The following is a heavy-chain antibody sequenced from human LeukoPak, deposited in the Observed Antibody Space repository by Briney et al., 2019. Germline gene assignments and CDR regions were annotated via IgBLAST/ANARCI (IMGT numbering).Heavy chain of an antibody. CDR2: INHSGST. Sequence: PSETLSLTCAVYGGSFSGYYWSWIRQPPGKGLEWIGEINHSGSTNYNPSLKSRVTISVDTSKNQFSLKLSSVTAADTAVYYCARPAYTFWSSTSCYVFGCWAFDIWGQGTMVTVSS. J-gene: IGHJ3*02. D-gene: IGHD2-2*01. CDR1: GGSFSGYY. CDR3: ARPAYTFWSSTSCYVFGCWAFDI. V-gene: IGHV4-34*01.